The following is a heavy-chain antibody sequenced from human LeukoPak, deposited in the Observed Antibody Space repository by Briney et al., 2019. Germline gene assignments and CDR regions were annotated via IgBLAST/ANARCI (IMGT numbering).Heavy chain of an antibody. J-gene: IGHJ4*02. CDR1: GFTFSSYG. D-gene: IGHD3-22*01. V-gene: IGHV3-30*02. CDR3: ASPYYYDSSGYYPFDY. Sequence: GGSLRLSCAASGFTFSSYGMHWVRQAPGKGLDWVAFIHHDGSNKYYADSVRGRFTISRDNSKNTLYLQMNSLRAEDTAVYFCASPYYYDSSGYYPFDYWGQGTLVTVSS. CDR2: IHHDGSNK.